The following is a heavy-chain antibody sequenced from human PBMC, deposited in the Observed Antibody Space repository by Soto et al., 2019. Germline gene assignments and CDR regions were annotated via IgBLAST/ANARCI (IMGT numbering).Heavy chain of an antibody. Sequence: HPGGSLRLSCAASGFTFSSYAMSWVRQAPGKGLEWVSAISGSGGSTYYADSVKGRFTISRDNSKNTLYLQMNSLRAEDTAVYYCAKDGRITMIVVAGYYGMDVWGQGITVTVSS. J-gene: IGHJ6*02. D-gene: IGHD3-22*01. CDR2: ISGSGGST. CDR1: GFTFSSYA. CDR3: AKDGRITMIVVAGYYGMDV. V-gene: IGHV3-23*01.